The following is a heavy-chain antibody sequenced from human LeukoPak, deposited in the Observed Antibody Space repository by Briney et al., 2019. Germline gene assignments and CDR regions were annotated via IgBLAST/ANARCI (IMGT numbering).Heavy chain of an antibody. J-gene: IGHJ5*02. CDR3: ARTSWRSHNWFDP. CDR1: GGSIGSYY. Sequence: SETLSLTCTVSGGSIGSYYWSWIRQPPGKGLEWVGYIYYSGSTNYNPSLKSRVTISVDTSKNQFSLKLSSVTAADTAVYYCARTSWRSHNWFDPWGQGTLVTVSS. V-gene: IGHV4-59*01. D-gene: IGHD5-24*01. CDR2: IYYSGST.